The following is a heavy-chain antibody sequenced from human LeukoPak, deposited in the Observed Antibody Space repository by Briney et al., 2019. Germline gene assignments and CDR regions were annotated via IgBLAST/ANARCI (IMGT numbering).Heavy chain of an antibody. CDR3: ARPLRIDCGMDV. D-gene: IGHD3-3*01. CDR1: GFTVSSNY. Sequence: GGSLRLSCAASGFTVSSNYMSWVRQTPGKGLEWVSIIYYDGSTYYADSVKGRFTISRDNSKNTMYLQMNSLRAEDTAVYYCARPLRIDCGMDVWGQGTTVTVSS. J-gene: IGHJ6*02. CDR2: IYYDGST. V-gene: IGHV3-53*01.